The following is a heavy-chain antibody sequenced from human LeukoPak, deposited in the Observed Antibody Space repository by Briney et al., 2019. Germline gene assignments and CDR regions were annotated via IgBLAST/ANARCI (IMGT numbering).Heavy chain of an antibody. CDR2: VRYDGSDK. J-gene: IGHJ4*02. V-gene: IGHV3-33*01. CDR3: ARDLYDHFLDY. CDR1: GFTFSSYG. Sequence: GGSLRLSCAASGFTFSSYGIHWVRQAPGKGLEWVAGVRYDGSDKFHEDYVKGRFTISRDKSKNTVTLQMNSLRAEDTAVYYCARDLYDHFLDYWGQGTVVTVSS. D-gene: IGHD1-1*01.